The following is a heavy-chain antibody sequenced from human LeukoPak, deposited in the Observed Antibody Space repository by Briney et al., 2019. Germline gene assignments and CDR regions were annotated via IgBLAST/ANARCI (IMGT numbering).Heavy chain of an antibody. CDR2: INHSGST. J-gene: IGHJ4*02. Sequence: GSLRLSCAASGFTFNHYWISWVRQAPGKGLEWIGEINHSGSTNYNPSLKSRVTISVDTSKNQFSLKLSSVTAAGTAVYYCARRSFYSGSFFDYWGQGTLVTVSS. D-gene: IGHD1-26*01. V-gene: IGHV4-34*01. CDR3: ARRSFYSGSFFDY. CDR1: GFTFNHYW.